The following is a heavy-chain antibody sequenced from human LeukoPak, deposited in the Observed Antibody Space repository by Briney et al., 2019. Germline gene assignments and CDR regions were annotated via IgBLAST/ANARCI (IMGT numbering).Heavy chain of an antibody. Sequence: GESLNFSFKGSGYIFASYCMGWVRQMPGKGLEWMGIIYPGDSDTRYSPSFQGQVTISADKSISTAYLQWSSLKASDTAMYYCATPMNDIAVASAFDIWGQGTMVTVSS. CDR1: GYIFASYC. D-gene: IGHD6-19*01. J-gene: IGHJ3*02. CDR3: ATPMNDIAVASAFDI. V-gene: IGHV5-51*01. CDR2: IYPGDSDT.